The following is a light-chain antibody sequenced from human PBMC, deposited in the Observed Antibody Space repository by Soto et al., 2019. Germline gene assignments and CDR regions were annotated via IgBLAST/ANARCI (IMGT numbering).Light chain of an antibody. J-gene: IGKJ1*01. CDR2: DAS. Sequence: EIVLTQSPATLPLSPGERATLSCRASQSVSSSYLAWYQQKPGQAPRLLIYDASNRATGIPARFSGSGSGTDFTLTISSLEPEDFAVYYCQQYGSSPWTFGQGTKVDIK. CDR3: QQYGSSPWT. V-gene: IGKV3-20*01. CDR1: QSVSSSY.